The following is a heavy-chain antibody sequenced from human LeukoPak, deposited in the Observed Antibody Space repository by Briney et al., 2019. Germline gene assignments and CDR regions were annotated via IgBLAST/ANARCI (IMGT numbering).Heavy chain of an antibody. CDR3: ARFWFGEFNLDY. Sequence: SETLSLTCTVSGYSISRGFYWGWIRQPPGKGLEWIGSILHSGTIYYNSSLKSRVTISIDTSKNQFSLTLSSVTAADTAVYYCARFWFGEFNLDYWGQGILVTVSS. CDR2: ILHSGTI. D-gene: IGHD3-10*01. CDR1: GYSISRGFY. J-gene: IGHJ4*02. V-gene: IGHV4-38-2*02.